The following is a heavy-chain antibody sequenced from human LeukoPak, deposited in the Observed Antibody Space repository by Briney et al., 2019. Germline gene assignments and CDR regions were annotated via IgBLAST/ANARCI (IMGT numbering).Heavy chain of an antibody. V-gene: IGHV3-23*01. CDR2: ISGSGGGT. D-gene: IGHD2-2*01. Sequence: GGSLRLSCAASGFSFSTYAMSWVRQAPGKGPEWVSVISGSGGGTYYADSVKGRFTISRDNSKNTLYLQMNSLRVEDTAVYYCAKESCSTTSCYPERVFDYWGQGTLVTVSS. CDR3: AKESCSTTSCYPERVFDY. CDR1: GFSFSTYA. J-gene: IGHJ4*02.